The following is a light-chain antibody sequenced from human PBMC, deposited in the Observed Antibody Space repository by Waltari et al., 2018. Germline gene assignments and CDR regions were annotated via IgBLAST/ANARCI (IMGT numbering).Light chain of an antibody. CDR3: QAWDIWTVV. J-gene: IGLJ2*01. CDR2: QDI. Sequence: SYDLTQPPSVSVSPGQTAYISCSGNKLWDINVSWYQQRPGQSPVLVIFQDIERPSGIPERFSGSHSANTATLVISGTQDLDEADYYCQAWDIWTVVFGGGTKLTVL. CDR1: KLWDIN. V-gene: IGLV3-1*01.